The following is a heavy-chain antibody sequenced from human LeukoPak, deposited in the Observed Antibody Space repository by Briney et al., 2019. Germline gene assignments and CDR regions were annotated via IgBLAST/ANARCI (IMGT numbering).Heavy chain of an antibody. J-gene: IGHJ4*02. D-gene: IGHD3-10*01. CDR2: INHSGST. Sequence: SETLSLTCAVYGGSFSGYYWSWIRQPPGKGLEWIGEINHSGSTNYNPSLKSRVTISVDTSKNQFSLKLSSVTAADTAVYYCARRAMVRGVTYSAYFDYWGQGTLVTVSS. CDR1: GGSFSGYY. V-gene: IGHV4-34*01. CDR3: ARRAMVRGVTYSAYFDY.